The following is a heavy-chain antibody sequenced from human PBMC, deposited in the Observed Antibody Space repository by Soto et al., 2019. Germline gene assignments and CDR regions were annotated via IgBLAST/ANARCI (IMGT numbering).Heavy chain of an antibody. D-gene: IGHD3-9*01. CDR2: ISAYNGNT. CDR3: ARQALYYDILTGYYAPSAFDI. Sequence: ASVKVSRKASGYTFTSYGISWVRQAPGQGLEWMGWISAYNGNTNYAQKLQSRVTMTTDTSTSTAYMELRSLRSDDTAVYYCARQALYYDILTGYYAPSAFDIWGQGTMVTVSS. V-gene: IGHV1-18*01. CDR1: GYTFTSYG. J-gene: IGHJ3*02.